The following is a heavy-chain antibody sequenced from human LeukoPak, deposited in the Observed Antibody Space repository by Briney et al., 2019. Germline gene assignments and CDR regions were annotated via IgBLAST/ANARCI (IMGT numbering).Heavy chain of an antibody. CDR3: ARADNWNAFEY. Sequence: SETLSLTCAVYGGSFSGYYWSWIRLLPGKGLEWIGYISNSGSTSYNPSLKSRVTLSVDTSKNQFSLKLSSVTAADTAVYYCARADNWNAFEYWGQGTLVPVSS. D-gene: IGHD1-1*01. CDR1: GGSFSGYY. V-gene: IGHV4-34*01. J-gene: IGHJ4*02. CDR2: ISNSGST.